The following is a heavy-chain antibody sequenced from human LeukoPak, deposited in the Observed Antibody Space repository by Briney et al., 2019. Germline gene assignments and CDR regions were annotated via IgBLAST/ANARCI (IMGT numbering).Heavy chain of an antibody. Sequence: GGSLRLSCAASGFTFDDYAMHWVRPAPGKGLEWVSLITWDGDSTYYADSVKGRFTIPRDNSKNYLYLQMNSLRAEDTALYYCAKGTSSWHEFDSWGQGTLVTVSS. CDR1: GFTFDDYA. J-gene: IGHJ4*02. CDR3: AKGTSSWHEFDS. D-gene: IGHD6-13*01. CDR2: ITWDGDST. V-gene: IGHV3-43D*03.